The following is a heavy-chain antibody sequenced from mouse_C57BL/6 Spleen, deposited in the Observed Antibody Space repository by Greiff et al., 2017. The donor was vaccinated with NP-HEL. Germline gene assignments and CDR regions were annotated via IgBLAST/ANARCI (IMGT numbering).Heavy chain of an antibody. CDR3: AREKLGRYYFDY. V-gene: IGHV1-80*01. J-gene: IGHJ2*01. Sequence: VKLQESGAELVKPGASVKISCKASGYAFSSYWMNWVKQRPGQGLEWIGQIYPGDGDTNYNGKFKGKATLTADKSSSTAYMQLSSLTSEDSAVYFCAREKLGRYYFDYWGQGTTLTVSS. CDR1: GYAFSSYW. D-gene: IGHD4-1*01. CDR2: IYPGDGDT.